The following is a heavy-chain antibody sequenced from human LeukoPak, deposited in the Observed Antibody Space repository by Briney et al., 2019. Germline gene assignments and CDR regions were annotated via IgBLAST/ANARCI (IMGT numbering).Heavy chain of an antibody. CDR3: VHGDYGDPGTYYGMDV. J-gene: IGHJ6*02. D-gene: IGHD4-17*01. V-gene: IGHV4-34*01. CDR1: GGSFSGYY. CDR2: INHSGST. Sequence: SETLSLTCAVYGGSFSGYYWSWIRQPPGKGLEWIGEINHSGSTNYNPSLKSRVTISVDTSKNQFSLKLSSVTAADTAVYYCVHGDYGDPGTYYGMDVWGQGTTVTVSS.